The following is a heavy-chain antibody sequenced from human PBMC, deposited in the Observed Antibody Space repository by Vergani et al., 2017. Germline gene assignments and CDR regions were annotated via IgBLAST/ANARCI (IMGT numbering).Heavy chain of an antibody. V-gene: IGHV4-59*11. CDR2: IHYSENT. Sequence: QVKLQESGPGLVKPSETLSLTCSVSFDSIRNLYCNWIRQPPGKGLEWIGSIHYSENTNCNPSLKTRVTISVDTSKNQFSLTLTSVTAADTAVYYCASDTHSGQRADRWGQGILVTVTS. CDR3: ASDTHSGQRADR. J-gene: IGHJ5*02. D-gene: IGHD6-19*01. CDR1: FDSIRNLY.